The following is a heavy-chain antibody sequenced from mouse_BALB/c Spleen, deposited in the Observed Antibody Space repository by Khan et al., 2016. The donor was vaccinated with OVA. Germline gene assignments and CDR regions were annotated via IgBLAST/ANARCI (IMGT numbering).Heavy chain of an antibody. CDR3: TKEGFHYGISYGAFDY. CDR1: GYSITSDYA. Sequence: EVQLQESGPGLVKPSQSLSLTCTVTGYSITSDYAWNWIRQFPGNKLEWMGYIRYSGSTTYNPSLKSRISITRDTSKNQFFLQLNSVTTEDTGTYYCTKEGFHYGISYGAFDYWGQGTTLTVSS. V-gene: IGHV3-2*02. D-gene: IGHD1-1*01. J-gene: IGHJ2*01. CDR2: IRYSGST.